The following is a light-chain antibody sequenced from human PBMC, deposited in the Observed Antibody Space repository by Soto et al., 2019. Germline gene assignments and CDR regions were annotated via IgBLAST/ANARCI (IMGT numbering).Light chain of an antibody. Sequence: EVVMTQSPATLSAFPGERATLSCRASQSVTSDLAWYQQTPGQAPRLLIYATSTRATGIPARFSGSGSGTEFTLTISSLQSEDCAIYYCQQYHTWPITFGGGTKVEIK. CDR1: QSVTSD. CDR2: ATS. CDR3: QQYHTWPIT. J-gene: IGKJ4*01. V-gene: IGKV3-15*01.